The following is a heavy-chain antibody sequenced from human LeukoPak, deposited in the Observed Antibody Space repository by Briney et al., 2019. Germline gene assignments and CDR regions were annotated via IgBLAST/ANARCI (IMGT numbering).Heavy chain of an antibody. J-gene: IGHJ4*02. CDR1: GFTFSSYA. V-gene: IGHV3-21*01. Sequence: GGSLRLSCAASGFTFSSYAMSWVRQAPGKGLEWVSSISSSSSYIYYADSVKGRFTISRDNAKNSLYLQMNSLRAEDTAVYYCARVVDSSGPQGGFDYWGQGTLVTVSS. CDR3: ARVVDSSGPQGGFDY. CDR2: ISSSSSYI. D-gene: IGHD6-19*01.